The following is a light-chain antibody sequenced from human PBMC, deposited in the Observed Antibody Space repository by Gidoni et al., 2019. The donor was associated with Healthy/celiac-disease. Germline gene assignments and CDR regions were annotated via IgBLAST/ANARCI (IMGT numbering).Light chain of an antibody. J-gene: IGKJ1*01. CDR3: QQYNSYSWT. CDR2: KAS. V-gene: IGKV1-5*03. CDR1: QSISSW. Sequence: DIQRTQSPSTLSASVGDRVTITCRASQSISSWLAWYQQKPGKAHNLLIYKASSLESGVPSRFSGSGSGTEFTLTISSLQPDDFASYYCQQYNSYSWTFGQGTKVEIK.